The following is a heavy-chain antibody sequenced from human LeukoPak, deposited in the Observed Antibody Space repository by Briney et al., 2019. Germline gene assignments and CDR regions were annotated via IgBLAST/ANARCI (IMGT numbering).Heavy chain of an antibody. CDR3: AREMPDIVVVPAATGSYAFDI. Sequence: SETLSLTCTVSGGSISSYYWSWIRQPAGKGLEWIGRIYTSGSTNYNPSLKSRVTMSVDTSKNQFSLKLSSVTAADTAVYYCAREMPDIVVVPAATGSYAFDIWGQGTMVTVSS. CDR1: GGSISSYY. V-gene: IGHV4-4*07. CDR2: IYTSGST. D-gene: IGHD2-2*01. J-gene: IGHJ3*02.